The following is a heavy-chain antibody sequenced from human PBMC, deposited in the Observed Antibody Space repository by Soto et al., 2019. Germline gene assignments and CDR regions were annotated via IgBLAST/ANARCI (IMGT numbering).Heavy chain of an antibody. D-gene: IGHD3-16*01. CDR3: ARRAGVMAPFDY. CDR1: GYTFTTYW. Sequence: GESLKISCKTSGYTFTTYWVGWVRQRPGEGLEWMGIIYPSDSDTRYSPSFQGHVMFSVDKSLETAYLEWSSLKTSDTAVYFCARRAGVMAPFDYWGQGTQVTVS. V-gene: IGHV5-51*01. CDR2: IYPSDSDT. J-gene: IGHJ4*02.